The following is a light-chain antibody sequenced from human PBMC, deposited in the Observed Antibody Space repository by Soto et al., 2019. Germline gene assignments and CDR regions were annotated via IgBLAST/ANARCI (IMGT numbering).Light chain of an antibody. CDR3: HQYGRSPPWT. CDR1: QSVSRH. Sequence: EIVLTQSPATLSLSPGERATLSCRASQSVSRHLAWYQQKPGQAPRLLIYDASNRATGIPARFSGSGSGTDFTLTISSLEPEDSAVYYCHQYGRSPPWTFGQGTKVEVK. V-gene: IGKV3-11*01. J-gene: IGKJ1*01. CDR2: DAS.